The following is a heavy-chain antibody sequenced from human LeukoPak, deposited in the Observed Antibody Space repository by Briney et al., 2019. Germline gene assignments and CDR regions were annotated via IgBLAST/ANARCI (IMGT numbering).Heavy chain of an antibody. Sequence: SETLSLTCDVSGGSIDSTNWWNWVRQPPGKGLEWIGEIHHDGRINYNPSLKSRVTLSVDKSKNQFSLRLNSVTAADTAMYYCARSHDHLWGNYPDHWGQGTLVTVSS. V-gene: IGHV4/OR15-8*01. CDR3: ARSHDHLWGNYPDH. CDR2: IHHDGRI. CDR1: GGSIDSTNW. J-gene: IGHJ4*02. D-gene: IGHD3-16*02.